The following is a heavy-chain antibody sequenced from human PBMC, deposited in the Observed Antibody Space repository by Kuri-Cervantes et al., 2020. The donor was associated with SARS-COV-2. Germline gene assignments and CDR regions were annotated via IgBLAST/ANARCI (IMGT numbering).Heavy chain of an antibody. V-gene: IGHV3-23*01. CDR2: ISGSGGST. D-gene: IGHD3-3*01. Sequence: GGSLRLSCAASGFTFSSYAMSWVRQAPGKGLEWVSAISGSGGSTYYADSVKGRFTISRDNSKNTLYLQMNSLRADDTAVYYCAKAADFWSGFNWFDPWGQGTLVTVSS. J-gene: IGHJ5*02. CDR1: GFTFSSYA. CDR3: AKAADFWSGFNWFDP.